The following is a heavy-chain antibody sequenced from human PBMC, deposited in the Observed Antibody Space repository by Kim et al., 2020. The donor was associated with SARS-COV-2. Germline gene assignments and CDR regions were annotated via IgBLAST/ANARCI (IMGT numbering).Heavy chain of an antibody. Sequence: YADSVQGRFTISRDNSKDTLYLQMNSLRAEDTAVYYCAKVSDYGDYPYFDYWGQGTLVTVSS. CDR3: AKVSDYGDYPYFDY. V-gene: IGHV3-23*03. D-gene: IGHD4-17*01. J-gene: IGHJ4*02.